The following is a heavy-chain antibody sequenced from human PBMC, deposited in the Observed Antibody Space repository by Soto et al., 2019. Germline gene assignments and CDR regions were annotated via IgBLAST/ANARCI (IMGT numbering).Heavy chain of an antibody. J-gene: IGHJ6*02. CDR2: ISYDGSNK. Sequence: GGSLRLSCAASGFTFGSYAMHWVRQAPGKGLEWVAVISYDGSNKYYADSVKGRFTISRDNSKNTLYLQMNSLRAEDTAVYYYARSGIAAAGYYYYGMDVWGQGTTVTVSS. D-gene: IGHD6-13*01. V-gene: IGHV3-30-3*01. CDR3: ARSGIAAAGYYYYGMDV. CDR1: GFTFGSYA.